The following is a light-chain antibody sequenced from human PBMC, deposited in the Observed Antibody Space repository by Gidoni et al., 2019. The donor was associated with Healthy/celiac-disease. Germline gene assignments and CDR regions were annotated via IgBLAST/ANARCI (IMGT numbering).Light chain of an antibody. CDR3: QQYDNSPLT. Sequence: EIVLTQPQGTLSLSPGERATLSCRASQSLTTTYLACYQQNPGQAPRLLLYGASSRAPGIPERFSGSGSGTDFTLTISRVEPEDFAVYYCQQYDNSPLTFGGGTKVEIK. CDR2: GAS. V-gene: IGKV3-20*01. J-gene: IGKJ4*01. CDR1: QSLTTTY.